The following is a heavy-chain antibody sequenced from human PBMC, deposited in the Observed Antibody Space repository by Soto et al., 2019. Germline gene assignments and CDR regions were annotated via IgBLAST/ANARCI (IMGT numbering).Heavy chain of an antibody. CDR2: IYYGGTT. CDR3: ARQYYHCWGRQIDY. CDR1: GGSISTSSYY. Sequence: QLQLQESGPGLVKPSETLSLTCTVSGGSISTSSYYWGWVRQTPGQGLEWMGYIYYGGTTYYNPSLKSPVTIAVDTSKNQYALKLSSVTAADTSMYYCARQYYHCWGRQIDYWGQGPLITVSS. D-gene: IGHD3-10*01. V-gene: IGHV4-39*01. J-gene: IGHJ4*02.